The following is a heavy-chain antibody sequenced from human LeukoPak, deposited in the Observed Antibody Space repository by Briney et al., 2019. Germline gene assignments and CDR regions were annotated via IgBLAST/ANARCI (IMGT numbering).Heavy chain of an antibody. CDR1: GGSIRSSNW. Sequence: SETLSLTCAVSGGSIRSSNWWCWGRQPPGRGLEWIGEIYHSGSTNYNPSLKSRVTISVDKSKNQFSLKLSSVTAADTAVYYCATPPDSYGMDVWGQGTTVTVSS. J-gene: IGHJ6*02. D-gene: IGHD1-14*01. V-gene: IGHV4-4*02. CDR2: IYHSGST. CDR3: ATPPDSYGMDV.